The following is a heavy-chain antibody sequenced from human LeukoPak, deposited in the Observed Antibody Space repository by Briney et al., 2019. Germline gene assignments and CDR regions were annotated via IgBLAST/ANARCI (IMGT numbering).Heavy chain of an antibody. CDR2: IYYSGST. J-gene: IGHJ3*02. V-gene: IGHV4-59*01. CDR1: GGSISSYY. D-gene: IGHD6-25*01. CDR3: ARGQRAFDI. Sequence: PSETLSLTCTVSGGSISSYYWSWIRQPPGKGLEWIGYIYYSGSTNYNPSLKSRVTISVDTSKNQFSLKLSSVTAADTAVYYCARGQRAFDIWAKGQWSPSLQ.